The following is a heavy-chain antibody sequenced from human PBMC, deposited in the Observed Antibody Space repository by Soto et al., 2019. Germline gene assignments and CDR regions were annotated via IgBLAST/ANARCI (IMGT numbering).Heavy chain of an antibody. CDR3: ARGNVRGIAAAGPRGRWFDP. J-gene: IGHJ5*02. V-gene: IGHV4-59*01. CDR2: IYYSGST. Sequence: NPSETLSLTCTVSGGSISSYYWSWIRQPPGKGLEWIGYIYYSGSTNYNPSLKSRVTISVDTSKNQFSLKLSSVTAADTAVYYCARGNVRGIAAAGPRGRWFDPWGQGTLVTVSS. CDR1: GGSISSYY. D-gene: IGHD6-13*01.